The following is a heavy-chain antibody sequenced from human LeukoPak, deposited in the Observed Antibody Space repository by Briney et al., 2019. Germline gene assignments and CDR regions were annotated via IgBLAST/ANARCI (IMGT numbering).Heavy chain of an antibody. Sequence: GASVKVSCKASGYTFTSYDINWVRQATGQGLEWMGWMNPNSGNTGYAQKFQGRVTTTRNTSISTAYMELSSLRSEDTAVYYCARGYYDSSGYAFDIWGQGTMVTVSS. V-gene: IGHV1-8*01. CDR2: MNPNSGNT. CDR1: GYTFTSYD. CDR3: ARGYYDSSGYAFDI. D-gene: IGHD3-22*01. J-gene: IGHJ3*02.